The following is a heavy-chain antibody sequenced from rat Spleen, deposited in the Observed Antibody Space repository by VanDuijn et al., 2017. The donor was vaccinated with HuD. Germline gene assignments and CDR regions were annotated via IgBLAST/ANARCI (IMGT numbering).Heavy chain of an antibody. J-gene: IGHJ3*01. CDR3: ASRTGNWFAY. CDR2: ITYDGSNT. CDR1: GFTFSDYY. Sequence: EVQLVESDGGLVQPGRSLKLSCVASGFTFSDYYMAWVRQAPTKGLEWVATITYDGSNTYYRDSVRGRFTISRDNAKNTLYLQMDSLRSEDTATYYCASRTGNWFAYWGQGTLVTVSS. D-gene: IGHD5-1*01. V-gene: IGHV5-29*01.